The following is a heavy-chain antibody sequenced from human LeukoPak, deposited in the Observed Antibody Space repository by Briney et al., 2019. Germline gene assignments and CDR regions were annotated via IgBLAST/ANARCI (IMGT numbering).Heavy chain of an antibody. CDR1: GFTFSSYS. CDR2: ISSSSSTI. D-gene: IGHD4-17*01. J-gene: IGHJ4*02. CDR3: ARADYGDYAAFDY. V-gene: IGHV3-48*01. Sequence: PGGSLRLSCAASGFTFSSYSMNWVRQAPGKGLEWVSYISSSSSTIYYADSVKGRFTTSRDNAKNSLYLQMNSLRAEDTAVYYCARADYGDYAAFDYWGQGTLVTVSS.